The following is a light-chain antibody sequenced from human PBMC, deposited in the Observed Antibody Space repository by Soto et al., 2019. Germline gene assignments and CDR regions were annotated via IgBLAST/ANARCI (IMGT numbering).Light chain of an antibody. Sequence: QSVLTQPPSASGTPGQRVTISCSGSSSNIGSNYVYWYQQVPGTAPRLLMYRASQRPSGVPAVLSGSKSGTSASLAISGLRSEDEADYYCAAWDDTPDGLVFGGGTKVTVL. J-gene: IGLJ2*01. CDR1: SSNIGSNY. CDR3: AAWDDTPDGLV. V-gene: IGLV1-47*01. CDR2: RAS.